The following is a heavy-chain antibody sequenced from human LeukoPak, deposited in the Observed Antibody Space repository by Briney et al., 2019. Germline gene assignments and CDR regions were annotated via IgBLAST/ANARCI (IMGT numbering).Heavy chain of an antibody. V-gene: IGHV3-23*01. CDR2: ISGSGGST. CDR3: AKTLGYCSSTSCYAFDI. CDR1: GFTFAYYW. Sequence: GGSLRLSCAASGFTFAYYWMAWVRQAPGKGLEWVSAISGSGGSTYYADSVKGRFTISRDNSKNTLYLQMNSLRAEDTAVYYCAKTLGYCSSTSCYAFDIWGQGTMVTVSS. D-gene: IGHD2-2*01. J-gene: IGHJ3*02.